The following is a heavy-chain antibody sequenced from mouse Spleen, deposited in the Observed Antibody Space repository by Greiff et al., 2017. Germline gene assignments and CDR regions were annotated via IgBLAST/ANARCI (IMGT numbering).Heavy chain of an antibody. Sequence: QVQLQQSGAELVRPGTSVKVSCKASGYAFTNYLIEWVKQRPGQGLEWIGVINPGSGGTNYNEKFKGKATLTADKSSSTAYMQLSSLTSEDSAVYFCARMGIYDGSLGYFDYWGQGTTLTVSS. V-gene: IGHV1-54*01. D-gene: IGHD2-3*01. CDR1: GYAFTNYL. CDR2: INPGSGGT. CDR3: ARMGIYDGSLGYFDY. J-gene: IGHJ2*01.